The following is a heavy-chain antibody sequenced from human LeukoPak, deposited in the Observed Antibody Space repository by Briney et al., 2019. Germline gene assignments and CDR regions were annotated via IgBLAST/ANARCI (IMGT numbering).Heavy chain of an antibody. CDR1: GYTFTSYG. V-gene: IGHV1-69*04. CDR2: IIPILGIA. J-gene: IGHJ3*02. Sequence: SVKVSCKASGYTFTSYGISWVRQAPGQGLEWMGRIIPILGIANYAQKFQGRVTITADKSTSTAYMELSSLRSEDTAVYYCARDPDYLSAFGIWGQGTMVTVSS. CDR3: ARDPDYLSAFGI. D-gene: IGHD2/OR15-2a*01.